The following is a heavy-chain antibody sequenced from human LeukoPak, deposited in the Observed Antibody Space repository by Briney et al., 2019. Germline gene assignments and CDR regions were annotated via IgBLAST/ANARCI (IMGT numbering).Heavy chain of an antibody. J-gene: IGHJ4*02. Sequence: PGRSLRLSCAASGFTFSSYAMSWVRQAPGKGLEWVSAISGSGGSTYYADSVKGRFTISRDNSKNTLYLQMNSLRAEDTAVYYCAKQRVVVVPAAMSHDYWGQGTLVTVSS. CDR3: AKQRVVVVPAAMSHDY. CDR1: GFTFSSYA. CDR2: ISGSGGST. V-gene: IGHV3-23*01. D-gene: IGHD2-2*01.